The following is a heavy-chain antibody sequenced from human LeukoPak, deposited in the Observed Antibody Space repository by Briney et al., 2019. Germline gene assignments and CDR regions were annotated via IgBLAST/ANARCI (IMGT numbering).Heavy chain of an antibody. CDR2: ISTSSTYI. J-gene: IGHJ6*02. D-gene: IGHD2-21*02. CDR1: GFTFSSYS. CDR3: ARPMSVVTSWRTYYYAMDV. Sequence: NPGGSLRLSCAASGFTFSSYSMNWVRQAPGKGLEWVSSISTSSTYIYYADSVKGRFTISRDNAKNSLYLQMNSLRADDTAVYFCARPMSVVTSWRTYYYAMDVWGQGTPVTVSS. V-gene: IGHV3-21*01.